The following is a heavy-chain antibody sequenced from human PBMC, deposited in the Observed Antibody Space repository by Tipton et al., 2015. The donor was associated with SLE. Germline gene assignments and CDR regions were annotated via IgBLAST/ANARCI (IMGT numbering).Heavy chain of an antibody. CDR1: GFPFSSHA. Sequence: SLRLSCATCGFPFSSHALSWVRRAPGKGLEWVSAITCSGDRTYYLDSVKGRFTISRDNSKNSLYLQMNGLRAEDQAVYYCARSPVDYWNGYSAWGQGTLVAVSS. V-gene: IGHV3-23*01. D-gene: IGHD3-3*01. J-gene: IGHJ4*02. CDR2: ITCSGDRT. CDR3: ARSPVDYWNGYSA.